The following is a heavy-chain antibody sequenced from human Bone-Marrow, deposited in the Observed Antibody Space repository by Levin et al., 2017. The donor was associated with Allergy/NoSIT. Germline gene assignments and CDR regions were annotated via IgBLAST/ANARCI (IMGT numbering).Heavy chain of an antibody. CDR3: AIYGSGNDYSAFDI. Sequence: GGSLRLSCAASGFTVSSNHMSWVRQAPGKGLEWVSLIYSGGRGYYADSVRGRFTISRDNPKNTLYLQLNSLRAEDTAVYYCAIYGSGNDYSAFDIWGQGTMVTVSS. J-gene: IGHJ3*02. CDR2: IYSGGRG. V-gene: IGHV3-53*01. CDR1: GFTVSSNH. D-gene: IGHD3-10*01.